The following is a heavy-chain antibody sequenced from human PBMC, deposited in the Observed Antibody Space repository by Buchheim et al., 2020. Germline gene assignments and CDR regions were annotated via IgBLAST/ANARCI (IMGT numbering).Heavy chain of an antibody. J-gene: IGHJ4*02. Sequence: QVQLQESGPGLVKPSETLSLTCTVSGGSISSYYWSWIRQPPGRGLEWIGYIYYSGSTNYNPSLKSRVTISVDTSKNQFSLKLSSVTAADTAVYYCARGGSYRLFDYWGQGTL. CDR3: ARGGSYRLFDY. CDR1: GGSISSYY. V-gene: IGHV4-59*01. CDR2: IYYSGST. D-gene: IGHD3-16*02.